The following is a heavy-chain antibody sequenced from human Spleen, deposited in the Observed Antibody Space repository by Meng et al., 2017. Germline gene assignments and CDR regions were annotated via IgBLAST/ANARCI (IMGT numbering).Heavy chain of an antibody. D-gene: IGHD1-26*01. CDR2: ISNSGSTI. CDR3: ARDVSDYSGKNHAFDI. Sequence: GELLKISCAASGLTFSSHTMNWIRQSPGKGLEWISYISNSGSTIYYAVSVKGRFTISRDHAKNSLYLQMNSLRAEDTAVYYGARDVSDYSGKNHAFDIWGQGTMVTVSS. J-gene: IGHJ3*02. CDR1: GLTFSSHT. V-gene: IGHV3-48*04.